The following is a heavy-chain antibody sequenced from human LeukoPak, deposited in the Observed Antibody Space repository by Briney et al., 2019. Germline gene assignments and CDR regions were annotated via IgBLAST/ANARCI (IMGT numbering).Heavy chain of an antibody. D-gene: IGHD2-8*02. J-gene: IGHJ4*02. CDR1: GFTFGNYW. V-gene: IGHV3-7*03. CDR2: INQDGSKK. CDR3: AKASLGSCTGARCYHFDN. Sequence: PGGSLRLSCSASGFTFGNYWMHWVRQAPGKGLEWVANINQDGSKKYYVDSVKDRFTISRDNAKNSLYLQMNSLRVEDMAVYYCAKASLGSCTGARCYHFDNWGQGTLVTVSS.